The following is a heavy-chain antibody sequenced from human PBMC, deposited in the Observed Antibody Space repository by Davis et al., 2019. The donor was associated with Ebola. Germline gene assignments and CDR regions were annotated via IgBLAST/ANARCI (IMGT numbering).Heavy chain of an antibody. J-gene: IGHJ4*02. D-gene: IGHD1-26*01. CDR2: ISDDGTNK. V-gene: IGHV3-30*03. Sequence: GESLKISCAASGFTFKTYTMHWVRQAPGKGLEWVAVISDDGTNKYYADSVNGRFTTSRDNSKNTLYLQMSSLRIEDTAVYYCARATYREFDYWGQGTLVTVSS. CDR3: ARATYREFDY. CDR1: GFTFKTYT.